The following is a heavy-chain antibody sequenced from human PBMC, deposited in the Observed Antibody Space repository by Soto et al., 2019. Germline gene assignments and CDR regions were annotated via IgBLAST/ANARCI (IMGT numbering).Heavy chain of an antibody. D-gene: IGHD4-17*01. Sequence: PSETLSLTCTVSGGSISSYYWSWIRQPPGKGLEWIGNIYYSGSTNYNPSLKSRVTISVDTSKNQFSLKLSSVTAADTAVYYCARENGDYYFDSWGQGTLVTVS. J-gene: IGHJ4*02. CDR3: ARENGDYYFDS. CDR2: IYYSGST. CDR1: GGSISSYY. V-gene: IGHV4-59*01.